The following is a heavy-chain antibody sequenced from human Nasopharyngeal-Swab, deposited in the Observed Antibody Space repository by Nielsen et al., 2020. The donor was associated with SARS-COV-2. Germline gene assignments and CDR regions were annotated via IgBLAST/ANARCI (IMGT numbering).Heavy chain of an antibody. CDR1: GFTFSSYA. CDR2: FSGSGGTT. V-gene: IGHV3-23*01. D-gene: IGHD3-22*01. Sequence: GESLKISCAASGFTFSSYAISWVRQAPGKGLEWVSSFSGSGGTTYYTDAVKGRFTISRDNSKNTLYLQMNSLRAEDTAVYYCAKDLSYDSSCYYDYWGQGTLVTVSP. J-gene: IGHJ4*02. CDR3: AKDLSYDSSCYYDY.